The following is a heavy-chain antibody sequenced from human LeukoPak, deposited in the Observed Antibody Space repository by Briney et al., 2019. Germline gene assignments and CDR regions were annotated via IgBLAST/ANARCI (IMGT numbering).Heavy chain of an antibody. CDR1: GFTFSSYG. CDR3: AKDRIAVAGTLDY. J-gene: IGHJ4*02. D-gene: IGHD6-19*01. V-gene: IGHV3-23*01. Sequence: GGTLRLSCAASGFTFSSYGMSWVRQAPGKGLEWVSAISGSGGSTYYADSVKGRFTISRDNSKNTLYLQMNSLRAEDTAVYYCAKDRIAVAGTLDYWGQGTLVTVSS. CDR2: ISGSGGST.